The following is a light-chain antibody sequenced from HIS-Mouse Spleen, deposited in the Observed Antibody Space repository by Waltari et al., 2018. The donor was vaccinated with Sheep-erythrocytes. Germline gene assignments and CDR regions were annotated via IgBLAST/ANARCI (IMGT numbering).Light chain of an antibody. CDR2: QDR. CDR3: QAWDSSTVV. J-gene: IGLJ2*01. CDR1: KLGDKY. Sequence: SYELTQPPSVSVSPGQTASITCPGDKLGDKYDCWYKQKPVQSPVLVIYQDRKRPSGIPERFSGSNSGNTATLTISGTQAMDEADYYCQAWDSSTVVFGGGTKLTVL. V-gene: IGLV3-1*01.